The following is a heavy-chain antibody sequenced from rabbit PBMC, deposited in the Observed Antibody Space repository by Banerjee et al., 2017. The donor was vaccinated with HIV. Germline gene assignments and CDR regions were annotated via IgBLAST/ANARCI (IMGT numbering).Heavy chain of an antibody. J-gene: IGHJ4*01. CDR1: GIDFSSYG. Sequence: QLEESGGGLVTLGGSLKLSCKVSGIDFSSYGISWVRQAPGKGLEWIAYIYPHYGTTDYASWVNGRFTISLDNAQNTVFLQMTSLTAADTATYFCARAAGYGGYGYATGFNLWGQGTLVTVS. D-gene: IGHD6-1*01. CDR3: ARAAGYGGYGYATGFNL. CDR2: IYPHYGTT. V-gene: IGHV1S7*01.